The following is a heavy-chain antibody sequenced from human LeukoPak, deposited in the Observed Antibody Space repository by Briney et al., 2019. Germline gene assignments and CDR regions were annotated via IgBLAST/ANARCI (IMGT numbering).Heavy chain of an antibody. CDR2: ISGSGDST. J-gene: IGHJ3*02. CDR3: AKHKSYDILTGYDAFDI. CDR1: GFTFSSYY. V-gene: IGHV3-23*01. Sequence: GGPLRLSCAVSGFTFSSYYMSWIRQAPGKGLEWVSAISGSGDSTYYADSVKGRFTISRDNSKNTLFLQMKSLRAEDTAGYYCAKHKSYDILTGYDAFDIWGQGTMVTVSS. D-gene: IGHD3-9*01.